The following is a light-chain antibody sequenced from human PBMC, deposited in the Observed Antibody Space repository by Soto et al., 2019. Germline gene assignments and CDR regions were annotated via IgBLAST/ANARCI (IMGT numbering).Light chain of an antibody. J-gene: IGKJ1*01. CDR1: QSVNSY. CDR2: DAS. V-gene: IGKV3-11*01. Sequence: EIVLTQSPGTLSLSPGERATLSCRASQSVNSYLAWYQQKPGQAPRLLIYDASNRATGIPAGFSGSGSGTDFTLTISSLEPEDFAGYYCPQRNNSPWTFGQGTKVEIK. CDR3: PQRNNSPWT.